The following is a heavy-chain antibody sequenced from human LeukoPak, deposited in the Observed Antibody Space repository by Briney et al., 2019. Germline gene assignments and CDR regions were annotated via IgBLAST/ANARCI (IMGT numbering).Heavy chain of an antibody. CDR2: INPNSGGT. D-gene: IGHD2-2*01. CDR3: ARELYYAPFDY. CDR1: GYTFTGYY. V-gene: IGHV1-2*02. Sequence: ASVKVSFKASGYTFTGYYMHCVRQAPGQGLEWMGWINPNSGGTNYAQKFQGRVTMTRDTSISTAYMELSRLRSDVTAVYYCARELYYAPFDYWGQGTLVTVSS. J-gene: IGHJ4*02.